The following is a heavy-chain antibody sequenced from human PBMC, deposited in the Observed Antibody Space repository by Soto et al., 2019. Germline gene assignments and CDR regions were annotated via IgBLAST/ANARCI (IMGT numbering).Heavy chain of an antibody. D-gene: IGHD4-17*01. CDR3: ARSTATIDY. CDR1: GYTFTTYD. J-gene: IGHJ4*02. Sequence: QVQLVQSGAEVKKPGASVKVSCRASGYTFTTYDTHGGRQANGQGLEGMGWMNPDRGHTKFALKFQGRVTLTRDTSTNTAYMELTSLKSDDTAVYYCARSTATIDYWGQGTWVNVSS. CDR2: MNPDRGHT. V-gene: IGHV1-8*01.